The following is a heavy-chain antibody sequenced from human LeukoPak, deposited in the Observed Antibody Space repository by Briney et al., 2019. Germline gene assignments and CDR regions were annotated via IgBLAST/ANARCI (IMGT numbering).Heavy chain of an antibody. CDR1: GGSISTYY. J-gene: IGHJ4*02. Sequence: SETMSLTCTVSGGSISTYYWNWIRQPPGKGLGCFEYISYTGSTNYNPSLRSRVTISVDASKNQFSLKLSSVTAADTAVYYCARPLNPYTSGPHDYWGQGTLVTVSS. CDR2: ISYTGST. D-gene: IGHD6-19*01. V-gene: IGHV4-59*01. CDR3: ARPLNPYTSGPHDY.